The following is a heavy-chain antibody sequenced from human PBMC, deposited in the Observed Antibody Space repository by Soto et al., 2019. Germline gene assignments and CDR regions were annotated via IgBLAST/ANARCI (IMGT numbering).Heavy chain of an antibody. V-gene: IGHV5-10-1*01. CDR3: ARLPVSGSSSYYYYGMDV. Sequence: PGESLKISCKGSGYSFTSYWISWVRQMPGKGLEWMGRIDPSDSYTNYSPYFQGHVTISADKSISTAYLQWSSLKASDTAMYYCARLPVSGSSSYYYYGMDVWGQGTTVTVSS. CDR2: IDPSDSYT. J-gene: IGHJ6*02. D-gene: IGHD6-6*01. CDR1: GYSFTSYW.